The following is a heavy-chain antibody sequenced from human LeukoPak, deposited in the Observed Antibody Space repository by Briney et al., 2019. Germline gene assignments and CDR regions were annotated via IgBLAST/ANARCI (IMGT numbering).Heavy chain of an antibody. V-gene: IGHV3-23*01. J-gene: IGHJ4*02. CDR3: AKSRVVVVAATPMPDY. D-gene: IGHD2-15*01. Sequence: GGSLRLSCAASGFTFSSYAMSWVRQAPGKGLEWVSAISGSGGSTCYADSVKGRFTISRDNSKNTLYLQMNSLRAEDTAVYYCAKSRVVVVAATPMPDYWGQGTLVTVSS. CDR2: ISGSGGST. CDR1: GFTFSSYA.